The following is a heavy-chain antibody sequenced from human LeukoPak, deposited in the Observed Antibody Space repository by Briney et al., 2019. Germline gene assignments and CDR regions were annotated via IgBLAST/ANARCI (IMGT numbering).Heavy chain of an antibody. J-gene: IGHJ4*02. CDR2: ISDSGGYT. Sequence: GGSLRLSCAASGFTFSSYAMSCVRQAPGKGLEWVSVISDSGGYTYYADSVKGRFTISRDNSKNTLYLQMNSLRAEDTAVYYCAKAYCSSNRCYFFDYWGQGTLVTVSS. V-gene: IGHV3-23*01. D-gene: IGHD2-2*01. CDR3: AKAYCSSNRCYFFDY. CDR1: GFTFSSYA.